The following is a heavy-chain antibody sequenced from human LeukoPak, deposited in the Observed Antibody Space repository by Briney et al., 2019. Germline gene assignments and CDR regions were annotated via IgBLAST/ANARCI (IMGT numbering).Heavy chain of an antibody. CDR1: GGSFSGYY. V-gene: IGHV4-34*01. J-gene: IGHJ3*02. CDR3: ARLSTAELLQINTDVFDI. CDR2: INHSGST. Sequence: SETLSLTCAVYGGSFSGYYWSWIRQPPGKGPEWIGEINHSGSTNYNPSLKSRVTISADTSKNQLSLKLSSVTAADTAVYYCARLSTAELLQINTDVFDIWGQGTVVTVSS. D-gene: IGHD1-26*01.